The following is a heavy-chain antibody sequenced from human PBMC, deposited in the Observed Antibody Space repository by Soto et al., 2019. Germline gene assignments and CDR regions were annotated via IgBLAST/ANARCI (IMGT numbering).Heavy chain of an antibody. Sequence: GSLRLSCAASGFTFSNYAMSLVRQAPGKGLEWVSGIGGRGTSSYYADSVKGRFAISRDNSYNTLFLQLHSLRAEDTAVYYCAKSRYADSSGDYYDFWGQGTQVTVSS. CDR2: IGGRGTSS. V-gene: IGHV3-23*01. CDR3: AKSRYADSSGDYYDF. J-gene: IGHJ4*02. CDR1: GFTFSNYA. D-gene: IGHD3-22*01.